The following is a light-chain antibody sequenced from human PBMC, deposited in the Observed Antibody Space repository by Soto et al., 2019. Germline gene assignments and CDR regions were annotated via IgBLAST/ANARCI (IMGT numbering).Light chain of an antibody. V-gene: IGLV2-14*01. CDR3: SSYTSTSTLV. CDR1: SSDVGGYNY. Sequence: QSALTQPASVSASPGQSITISCTGTSSDVGGYNYVSWYQQHPGKAPKLMIFDVSNRPSGVSNRFSGSKSGNTASLTISGLQADDEADYHCSSYTSTSTLVFGGGTQLTVL. J-gene: IGLJ2*01. CDR2: DVS.